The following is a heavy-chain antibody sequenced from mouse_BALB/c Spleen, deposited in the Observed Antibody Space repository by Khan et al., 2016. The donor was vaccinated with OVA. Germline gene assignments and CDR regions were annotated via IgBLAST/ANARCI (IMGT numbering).Heavy chain of an antibody. J-gene: IGHJ1*01. CDR2: ISYSGST. Sequence: EVELVESGPGLVKPSQSLSLTCTVTGYSITSDYAWNWVRQFPGNKLEWMGYISYSGSTSCNPSLQGRISITRDTSKNQFFLQLNSVTTEDTATYYCARRAYYGNWYCDGWGAGTTVTVSS. V-gene: IGHV3-2*02. D-gene: IGHD2-1*01. CDR3: ARRAYYGNWYCDG. CDR1: GYSITSDYA.